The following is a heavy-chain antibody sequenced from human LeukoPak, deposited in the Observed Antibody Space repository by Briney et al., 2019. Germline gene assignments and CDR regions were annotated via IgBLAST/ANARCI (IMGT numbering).Heavy chain of an antibody. V-gene: IGHV3-7*01. CDR3: ARVRKLRTRGVMDPLDY. J-gene: IGHJ4*02. CDR1: GFTFNYYW. D-gene: IGHD3-10*01. Sequence: PGVSLRLSCAASGFTFNYYWLTWVRQAPGKGLEWVANIQQDGSEKYYVDSVKGRFIISRDNAKNSLYLQMNSLRAEDTAVYYCARVRKLRTRGVMDPLDYWGQGTLVTVSS. CDR2: IQQDGSEK.